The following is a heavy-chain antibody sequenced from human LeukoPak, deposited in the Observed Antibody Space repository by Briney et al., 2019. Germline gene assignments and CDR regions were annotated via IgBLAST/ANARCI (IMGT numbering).Heavy chain of an antibody. J-gene: IGHJ4*02. CDR1: GGTFRSNA. Sequence: SVKVSCKASGGTFRSNAISWVRQAPGQGLEWMGGITPIFGTANYAQKLQGRVTMTTDTSTSTAYMELRGLRSDDTAVYYCARVVGGSYYSANCFDYWGQGTLVTVSS. D-gene: IGHD1-26*01. V-gene: IGHV1-69*05. CDR2: ITPIFGTA. CDR3: ARVVGGSYYSANCFDY.